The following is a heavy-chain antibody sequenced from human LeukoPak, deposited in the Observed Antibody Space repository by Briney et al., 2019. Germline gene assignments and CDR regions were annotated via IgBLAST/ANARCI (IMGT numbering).Heavy chain of an antibody. CDR1: GFTFDDYA. D-gene: IGHD1-1*01. CDR2: ISWNSGSI. CDR3: AKERRQTGNFDY. J-gene: IGHJ4*02. Sequence: GRSLRLSCAASGFTFDDYAMHWVRHAPGKGLEWVSGISWNSGSIGYADSVKGRFTISRDNAKNSLYLQMNSLRAEDTALYYCAKERRQTGNFDYWGQGTLVTVSS. V-gene: IGHV3-9*01.